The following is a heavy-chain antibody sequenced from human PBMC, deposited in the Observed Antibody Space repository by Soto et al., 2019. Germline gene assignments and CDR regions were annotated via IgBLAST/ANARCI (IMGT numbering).Heavy chain of an antibody. CDR3: ASQRYCSSTSCYTVEPLDV. J-gene: IGHJ6*02. Sequence: QVQLVESGGGVVQPGRSLRLSCAASGFTFSSYAMHWVRQAPGKGLEWLEVISYAGSNKYYADSVKGRFTISRDNSKNTLYLQMNSLRAEDTAVYYCASQRYCSSTSCYTVEPLDVWGQGTTVTVSS. D-gene: IGHD2-2*02. CDR2: ISYAGSNK. V-gene: IGHV3-30-3*01. CDR1: GFTFSSYA.